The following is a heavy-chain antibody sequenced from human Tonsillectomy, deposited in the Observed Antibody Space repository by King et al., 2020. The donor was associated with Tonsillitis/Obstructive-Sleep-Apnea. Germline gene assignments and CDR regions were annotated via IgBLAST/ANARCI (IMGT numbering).Heavy chain of an antibody. CDR1: GFTFSTYA. CDR3: AREIGSSGWYSHFDY. J-gene: IGHJ4*02. V-gene: IGHV3-30*04. Sequence: VQLVESGGGVVQPGRSLRLSCAASGFTFSTYAMHWVRQAPGKGLEWGVVISYDGSNKYYADSVKGRFTISRDNSKYTLYLQMNSLRAEDTAVYYCAREIGSSGWYSHFDYWGQGTLVTVSS. CDR2: ISYDGSNK. D-gene: IGHD6-19*01.